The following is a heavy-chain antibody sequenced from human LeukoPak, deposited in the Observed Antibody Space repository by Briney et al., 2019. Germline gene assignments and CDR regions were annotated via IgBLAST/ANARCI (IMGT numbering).Heavy chain of an antibody. CDR3: ARGIAVAGGLDY. J-gene: IGHJ4*02. Sequence: SETLSLTCTVSGYSISSGYYWGWIRQPPGKGLEWIGSIYHSGSTYYNPSLKSRVTISVDTSKNQFSLKLSSVTAADTAVYYCARGIAVAGGLDYWGQGTLVTVSS. CDR2: IYHSGST. CDR1: GYSISSGYY. V-gene: IGHV4-38-2*02. D-gene: IGHD6-19*01.